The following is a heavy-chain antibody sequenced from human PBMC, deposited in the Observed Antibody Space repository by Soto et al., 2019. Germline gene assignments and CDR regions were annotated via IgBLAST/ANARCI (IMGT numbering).Heavy chain of an antibody. D-gene: IGHD2-15*01. CDR1: GFTFTSYG. Sequence: QGQLVQSGAEVREPGASVKVSCKASGFTFTSYGISCVRQAPGQGLEWIGWIYGYNGKPDYAQKFQGRVIISADSSTTTAYLELRNLRSDNTAVYYCARDQGGYCSGGSCQRYGLWGQGTLVTVS. CDR3: ARDQGGYCSGGSCQRYGL. CDR2: IYGYNGKP. V-gene: IGHV1-18*01. J-gene: IGHJ4*02.